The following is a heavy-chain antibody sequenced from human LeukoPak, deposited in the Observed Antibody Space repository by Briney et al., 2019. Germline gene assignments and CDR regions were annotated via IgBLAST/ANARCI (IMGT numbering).Heavy chain of an antibody. J-gene: IGHJ4*02. D-gene: IGHD6-13*01. CDR1: GYTLTELS. Sequence: ASVKVSCKVSGYTLTELSMHWVRQAPGKGLEWMGGFDPEDGETIYAQKFQGRVTMTEDTSTDTAYMELSSLRSEDTAVYYCATDNLPGYSSTDLDYWGQGTLVTVSS. V-gene: IGHV1-24*01. CDR3: ATDNLPGYSSTDLDY. CDR2: FDPEDGET.